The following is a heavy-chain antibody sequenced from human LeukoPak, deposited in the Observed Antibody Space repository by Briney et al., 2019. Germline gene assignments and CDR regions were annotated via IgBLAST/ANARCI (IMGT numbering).Heavy chain of an antibody. V-gene: IGHV4-39*01. J-gene: IGHJ5*02. CDR2: IYYSGST. Sequence: SETLSLTCTVSGGSISSSSYYWGWIRQPPGKGLEWIGTIYYSGSTYHNPSLKSRVTMSVDTSKNQFSLKLSSVTAADTAVYYCARHTYYDILMNNWFDPWGQGTLVTVSS. D-gene: IGHD3-9*01. CDR1: GGSISSSSYY. CDR3: ARHTYYDILMNNWFDP.